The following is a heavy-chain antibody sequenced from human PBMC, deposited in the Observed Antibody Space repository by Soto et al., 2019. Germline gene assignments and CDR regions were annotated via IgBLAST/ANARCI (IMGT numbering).Heavy chain of an antibody. CDR3: TRDQLPYYFYDSSGPAFGY. V-gene: IGHV4-39*02. Sequence: SETLSLTCTVSSVSISSSSYYWGWIRQSPGKGLEWIGSLYYSGRTYYNPSLKSRVTLSVDTSKNQFSLKLSSVTAADTAVYYCTRDQLPYYFYDSSGPAFGYWGQGTLVTVSS. CDR2: LYYSGRT. D-gene: IGHD3-22*01. J-gene: IGHJ4*02. CDR1: SVSISSSSYY.